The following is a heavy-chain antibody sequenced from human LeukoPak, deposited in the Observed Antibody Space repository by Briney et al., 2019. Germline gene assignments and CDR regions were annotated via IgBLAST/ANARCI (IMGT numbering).Heavy chain of an antibody. CDR1: GFTFSSYA. D-gene: IGHD3-10*01. CDR2: ISGSGSRT. Sequence: PGGSLRPSCAASGFTFSSYAMSWVRQAPGRGLEWVSAISGSGSRTYYADSVKGRFTISRDNSKNTLYLQMNGLRAEDTAVYYCAQRSSPGSVSYHFDCCGQGTLVTVSS. V-gene: IGHV3-23*01. J-gene: IGHJ4*02. CDR3: AQRSSPGSVSYHFDC.